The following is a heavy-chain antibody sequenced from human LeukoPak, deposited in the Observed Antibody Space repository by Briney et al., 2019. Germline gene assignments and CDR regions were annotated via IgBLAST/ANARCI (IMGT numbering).Heavy chain of an antibody. Sequence: ASVKVSCKASGYTFTGSYMHWLRQAPGQGLEWMGWINPNSGGTNYAQKFQGRVTMTRDTSISTAYMELSRLRSDDTAVYYCASYPNSSDGSIDYWGQGTLVTVSS. D-gene: IGHD3-22*01. CDR1: GYTFTGSY. CDR2: INPNSGGT. CDR3: ASYPNSSDGSIDY. J-gene: IGHJ4*02. V-gene: IGHV1-2*02.